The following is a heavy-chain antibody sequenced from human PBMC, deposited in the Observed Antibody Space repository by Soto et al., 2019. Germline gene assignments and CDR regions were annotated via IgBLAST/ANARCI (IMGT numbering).Heavy chain of an antibody. CDR2: IVVGSGNT. D-gene: IGHD6-6*01. CDR1: GFTFTSSA. V-gene: IGHV1-58*01. Sequence: SVKVSCKASGFTFTSSAVQWVRQARGQRLEWIGWIVVGSGNTNYAQKFQERVTITRDMSTSTAYMELSSLRSEDTAVYYCAAGVTRAARRTFDYWGQGTLVTVSS. CDR3: AAGVTRAARRTFDY. J-gene: IGHJ4*02.